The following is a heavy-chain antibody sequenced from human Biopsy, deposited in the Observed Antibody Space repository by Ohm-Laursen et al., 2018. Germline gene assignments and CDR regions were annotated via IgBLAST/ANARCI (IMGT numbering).Heavy chain of an antibody. CDR3: AATSTLYYYYAMDV. CDR2: IVVGSGHT. J-gene: IGHJ6*02. Sequence: SVKVSCKASGFTFSSSAVQWVRQARGQRLEWIGWIVVGSGHTNYAQKFQERVTITWDMSTSTAYMELTSLRSGDTAVYYCAATSTLYYYYAMDVWDQGTTITVSS. CDR1: GFTFSSSA. V-gene: IGHV1-58*01.